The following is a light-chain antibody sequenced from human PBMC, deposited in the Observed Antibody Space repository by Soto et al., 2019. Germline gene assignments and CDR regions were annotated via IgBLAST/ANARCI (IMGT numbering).Light chain of an antibody. V-gene: IGLV2-23*01. CDR1: SSDVGSYNL. Sequence: QSALTQPASGSGSPGQSITISCTGTSSDVGSYNLVSWYQQHPGKAPKLIIYEGSKRPPGVSSRFSDSTSGNTASLTISGLQAEDEADYYCCSYAGSSTLFGGGTKVTVL. CDR3: CSYAGSSTL. CDR2: EGS. J-gene: IGLJ2*01.